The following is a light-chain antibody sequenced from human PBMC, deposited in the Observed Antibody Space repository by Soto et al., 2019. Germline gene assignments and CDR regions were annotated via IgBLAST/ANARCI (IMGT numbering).Light chain of an antibody. Sequence: DIQMTQSPSTLSASVGDRVTITCRARQSISSWLAWYQQKPGKAPKLLIYKASTLTSGVPSRFSGSGSGTEFTLTISSLQPDDFATYYCQHYNSYSEAFGKGTKVDIK. CDR2: KAS. CDR3: QHYNSYSEA. J-gene: IGKJ1*01. V-gene: IGKV1-5*03. CDR1: QSISSW.